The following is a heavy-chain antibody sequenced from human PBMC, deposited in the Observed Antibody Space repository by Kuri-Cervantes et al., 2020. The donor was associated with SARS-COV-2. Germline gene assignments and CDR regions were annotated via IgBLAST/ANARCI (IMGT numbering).Heavy chain of an antibody. Sequence: SETLSLTCTVSGGSVSSGSYYWSWIRQSPGKGLEWIGYIYYSGNTNYNPSLESRVTMSVDTSKNQFSLKLTSVTAADTAVYYCARVGGYYYYGMDVWGPGTTVTVSS. CDR3: ARVGGYYYYGMDV. CDR2: IYYSGNT. D-gene: IGHD2-15*01. CDR1: GGSVSSGSYY. V-gene: IGHV4-61*01. J-gene: IGHJ6*02.